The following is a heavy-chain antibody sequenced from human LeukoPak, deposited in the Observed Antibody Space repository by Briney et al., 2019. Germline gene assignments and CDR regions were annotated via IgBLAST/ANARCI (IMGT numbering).Heavy chain of an antibody. D-gene: IGHD4-17*01. CDR1: GFTFSSYS. V-gene: IGHV3-48*04. CDR2: ISSSSSTI. Sequence: GGSLRLSCAASGFTFSSYSMNWVRQAPGKGLEWVSYISSSSSTIYYADSVKGRFTISRDNAKNSLYLQMNSLRAEDTAVYYCARHIRFPDYWGQGTTVTVSS. CDR3: ARHIRFPDY. J-gene: IGHJ4*03.